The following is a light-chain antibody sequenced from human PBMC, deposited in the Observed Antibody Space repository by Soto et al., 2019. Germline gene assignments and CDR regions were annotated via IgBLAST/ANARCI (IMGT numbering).Light chain of an antibody. CDR1: QAISNY. CDR2: AES. CDR3: QQSYNIPPIT. J-gene: IGKJ5*01. Sequence: DIQMTQSPSFLSASVGDSITMTCRSSQAISNYINWYQQKPETATKLLIYAESRLQIEVPSRFSGSGSGTEFTLTISSLQPEDFATSSCQQSYNIPPITFGQGTRLDIK. V-gene: IGKV1-39*01.